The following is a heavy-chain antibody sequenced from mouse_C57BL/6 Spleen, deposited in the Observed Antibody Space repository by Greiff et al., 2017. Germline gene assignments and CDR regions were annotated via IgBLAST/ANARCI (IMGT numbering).Heavy chain of an antibody. V-gene: IGHV1-26*01. CDR1: GYTFTDYY. D-gene: IGHD1-1*01. CDR2: INPNNGGT. J-gene: IGHJ3*01. Sequence: EVKLQQSGPELVKPGASVKISCKASGYTFTDYYMNWVKQSHGKSLEWIGDINPNNGGTSYNQKFKGKATLTVDKSSSTAYMELRSLTSEDSAVYYCARDGSSQFAYWGQGTLVTVSA. CDR3: ARDGSSQFAY.